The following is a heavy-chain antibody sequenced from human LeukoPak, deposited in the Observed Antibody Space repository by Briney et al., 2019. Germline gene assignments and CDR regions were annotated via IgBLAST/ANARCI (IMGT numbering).Heavy chain of an antibody. CDR2: ISRSSDYI. Sequence: PGGSLRLSCAASGFTFSTYSMSWVRQAPGKGLEWVSSISRSSDYIYQADSVKGRFTISRDNAKNSLFLHMNSLRAEDTAVYYCARERVEDCSNGVCYWLCDDWGQGALVTVSS. CDR1: GFTFSTYS. D-gene: IGHD2-8*01. J-gene: IGHJ4*02. V-gene: IGHV3-21*01. CDR3: ARERVEDCSNGVCYWLCDD.